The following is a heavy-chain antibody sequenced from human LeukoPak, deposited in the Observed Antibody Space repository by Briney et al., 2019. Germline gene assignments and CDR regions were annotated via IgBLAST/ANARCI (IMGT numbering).Heavy chain of an antibody. CDR2: IYYSGST. V-gene: IGHV4-59*01. Sequence: PSETLSLTCTVSGGSISNYYWSWIRQPPGKGLEWIGYIYYSGSTNYNPSLKSRVTISVDTSKSQFSLKLSSVTAADTAVCYCARDRGHYGGNNWFDPWGQGTLVTVSS. CDR3: ARDRGHYGGNNWFDP. D-gene: IGHD4-23*01. CDR1: GGSISNYY. J-gene: IGHJ5*02.